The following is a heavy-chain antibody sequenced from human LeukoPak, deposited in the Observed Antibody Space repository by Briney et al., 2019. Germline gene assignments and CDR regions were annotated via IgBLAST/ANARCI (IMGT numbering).Heavy chain of an antibody. Sequence: AGGSLRLSCTASGFTFSNYGMHWVRQAPGKGLEWVAFIRYDGSNKYYVDSVKGRFTISRDNSKNTLYLQMNSLRAEDTAVYYCVKDGGGWLQLSFDYWGKGTLVTVSS. D-gene: IGHD5-24*01. J-gene: IGHJ4*02. V-gene: IGHV3-30*02. CDR3: VKDGGGWLQLSFDY. CDR1: GFTFSNYG. CDR2: IRYDGSNK.